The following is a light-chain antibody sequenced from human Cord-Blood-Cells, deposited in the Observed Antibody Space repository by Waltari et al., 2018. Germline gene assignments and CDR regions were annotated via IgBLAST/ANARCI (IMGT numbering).Light chain of an antibody. CDR3: QQYYSYPYT. V-gene: IGKV1-8*01. CDR2: AAS. J-gene: IGKJ2*01. Sequence: AIRITQSRATLSASIGIRVTVTCRASQGISSYLAWYQQKPGKAPKLLIYAASTLQSVVPSRFSGSGSGTDFTLTISCLQSEDFATYYCQQYYSYPYTFGQGTKLKIK. CDR1: QGISSY.